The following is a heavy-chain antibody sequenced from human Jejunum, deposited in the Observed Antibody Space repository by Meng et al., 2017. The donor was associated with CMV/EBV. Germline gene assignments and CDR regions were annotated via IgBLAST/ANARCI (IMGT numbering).Heavy chain of an antibody. CDR2: VEDSGST. CDR1: GASVSLPNDS. V-gene: IGHV4-61*01. Sequence: VSGASVSLPNDSWSWLRQPPGKGLEWIGFVEDSGSTRYTPSLESRVTISVDTSKNQFSLRVRSVTAEDTAIYYCARGGWGNWNFEHWGQGTLVTVSS. CDR3: ARGGWGNWNFEH. D-gene: IGHD2-15*01. J-gene: IGHJ4*02.